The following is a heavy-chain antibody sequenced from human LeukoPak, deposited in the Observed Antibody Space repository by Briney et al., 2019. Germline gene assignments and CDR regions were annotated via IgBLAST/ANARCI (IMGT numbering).Heavy chain of an antibody. CDR2: INPNNGGT. CDR3: TRESGSYHGNDF. J-gene: IGHJ4*02. Sequence: ASVKVSRKAPEYTFTGYYMHWVRQAPGQGLEWMGRINPNNGGTNYAQKFQGRVTMTGDTSISTAYMELSSLRSDDTAVYYCTRESGSYHGNDFWGQGTLVTVSS. V-gene: IGHV1-2*06. CDR1: EYTFTGYY. D-gene: IGHD1-26*01.